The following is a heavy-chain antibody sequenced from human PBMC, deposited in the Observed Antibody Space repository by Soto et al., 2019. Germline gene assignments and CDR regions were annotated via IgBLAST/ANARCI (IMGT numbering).Heavy chain of an antibody. Sequence: EVQLLESGGGLVQPGGSLRLSCAASGFTFSSYAMSWVRQAPGQGLEWVSAISGSGGSTYYADSVKGRFTIARDNSKNTLYLQMNSLRAEDTAVYYCAKDRGYGDYGTDYWGQGTLVTVSS. D-gene: IGHD4-17*01. CDR3: AKDRGYGDYGTDY. CDR2: ISGSGGST. J-gene: IGHJ4*02. CDR1: GFTFSSYA. V-gene: IGHV3-23*01.